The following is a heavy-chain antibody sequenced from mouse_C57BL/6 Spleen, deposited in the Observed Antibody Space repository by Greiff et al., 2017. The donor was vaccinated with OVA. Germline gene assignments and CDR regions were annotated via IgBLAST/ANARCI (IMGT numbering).Heavy chain of an antibody. Sequence: EVQLVESGPGLVKPSQSLSLTCSVTGYSITSGYYWNWIRQFPGNKLEWMGYISYDGSNNYNPSLKNRISITRDTSKNQFFLKLNSVTTEDTATYYCARADGSAWFAYWGQGTLVTVSA. J-gene: IGHJ3*01. CDR2: ISYDGSN. CDR1: GYSITSGYY. CDR3: ARADGSAWFAY. V-gene: IGHV3-6*01. D-gene: IGHD1-1*01.